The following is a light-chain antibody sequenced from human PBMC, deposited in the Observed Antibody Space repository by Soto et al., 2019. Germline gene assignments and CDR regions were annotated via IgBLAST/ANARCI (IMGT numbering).Light chain of an antibody. CDR3: QQYGSSLFT. CDR2: GAS. J-gene: IGKJ3*01. V-gene: IGKV3-20*01. Sequence: EIVLTQSPGTLSLSPGERATLSCRANQSVSSSYLAWYQQKHSQAPRLLIYGASSRATGIPDRFSGSGSGSDFTFTISRLEPEDFAVYYCQQYGSSLFTFGPGTKWISN. CDR1: QSVSSSY.